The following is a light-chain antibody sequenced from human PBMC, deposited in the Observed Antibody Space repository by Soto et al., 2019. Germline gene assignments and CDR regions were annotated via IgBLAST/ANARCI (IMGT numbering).Light chain of an antibody. CDR2: KAS. CDR1: QSISDW. Sequence: DIQMTQSPSTLSVSVGDRVSITCRASQSISDWVAWYQQKPGKAPKLLIYKASSLESGVPSRFSGSGSGTEFTLTISSLQPDDFATYYCQQYNTFLTFGGGTRVEIK. J-gene: IGKJ4*01. V-gene: IGKV1-5*03. CDR3: QQYNTFLT.